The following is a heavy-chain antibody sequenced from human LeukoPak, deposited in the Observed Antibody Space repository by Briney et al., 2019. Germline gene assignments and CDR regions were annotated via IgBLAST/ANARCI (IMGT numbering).Heavy chain of an antibody. CDR3: ATDVTMVRGVLDY. V-gene: IGHV3-33*03. CDR1: GFTFSTYG. CDR2: IWYDGSNK. Sequence: GGSLRLSCAASGFTFSTYGMHWVRQAPGNGLEWVAFIWYDGSNKYYADSVKGRFTISRDNSKNTLYLQMNSLRAEDTAVYYCATDVTMVRGVLDYWGRGTLVTVSS. J-gene: IGHJ4*02. D-gene: IGHD3-10*01.